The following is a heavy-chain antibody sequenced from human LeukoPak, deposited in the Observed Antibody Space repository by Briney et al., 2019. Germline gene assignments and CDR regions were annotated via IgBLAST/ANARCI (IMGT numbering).Heavy chain of an antibody. CDR2: INHSGST. CDR1: GGSFSGYY. D-gene: IGHD3-22*01. Sequence: SSETLSLTCAVYGGSFSGYYWSWIRQPPGKGLEWIGEINHSGSTNYNPSLKSRVTISVDTSKNQFSLKLSSVTAADTAVYYWARGRAYYYDSSGYYPPLIDYWGQGTLVTVSS. CDR3: ARGRAYYYDSSGYYPPLIDY. V-gene: IGHV4-34*01. J-gene: IGHJ4*02.